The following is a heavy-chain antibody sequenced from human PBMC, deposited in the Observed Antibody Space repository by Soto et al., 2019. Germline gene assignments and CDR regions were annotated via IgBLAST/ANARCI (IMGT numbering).Heavy chain of an antibody. CDR2: IYNSGTT. CDR3: ARDPAP. CDR1: GGSITRGGYY. J-gene: IGHJ5*02. V-gene: IGHV4-31*03. Sequence: QVQLQESGPGLVKPSETLSLTCTVSGGSITRGGYYWSWIRQHPGKGVEWIGYIYNSGTTYYNPSLKSRVTISVDTSKNQFSLKLTSVTDADTAVYYCARDPAPWGQGTLVTVSS.